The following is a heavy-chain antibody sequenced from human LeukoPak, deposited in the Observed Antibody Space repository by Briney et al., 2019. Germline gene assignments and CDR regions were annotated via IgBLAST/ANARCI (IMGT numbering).Heavy chain of an antibody. J-gene: IGHJ6*02. CDR2: INPNSGGT. V-gene: IGHV1-2*02. Sequence: ASVKVSCKASGYTFTGYYMHWVRQAPGQGLEWMGWINPNSGGTNYAQKFQGRVTMTRDTSISTAYMELSRLRSDDTAVYYCARGPDGDYIYYYYGMDVWGQGTTVTVSS. CDR3: ARGPDGDYIYYYYGMDV. D-gene: IGHD4-17*01. CDR1: GYTFTGYY.